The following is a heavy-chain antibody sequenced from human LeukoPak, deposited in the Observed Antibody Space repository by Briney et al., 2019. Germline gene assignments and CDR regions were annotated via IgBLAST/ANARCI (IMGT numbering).Heavy chain of an antibody. CDR1: GGSFSGYY. D-gene: IGHD1-20*01. CDR3: ARWGYDLGAFDI. Sequence: SETLSLTCAVYGGSFSGYYWSWIRQPPGKGLEWIGEINHSGSTNYNPSLKSRVTISVDTSKNQFSLKLSSVTAADTAVYYCARWGYDLGAFDIWGQGTMVTVSS. CDR2: INHSGST. J-gene: IGHJ3*02. V-gene: IGHV4-34*01.